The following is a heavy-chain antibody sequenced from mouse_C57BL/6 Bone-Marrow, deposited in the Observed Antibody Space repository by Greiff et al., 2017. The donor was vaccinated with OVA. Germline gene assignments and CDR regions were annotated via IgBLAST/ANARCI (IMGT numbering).Heavy chain of an antibody. CDR2: IHPNSGST. D-gene: IGHD2-12*01. CDR3: ASYYSVYYAMDY. CDR1: GYTFTSYW. J-gene: IGHJ4*01. Sequence: QVQLQQPGAELVKPGASVKLSCKASGYTFTSYWMHWVKQRPGQGLEWIGMIHPNSGSTNYNEKFKSKATLTVDKSSSTAYMQLSSLTSEDSAVYYCASYYSVYYAMDYWGQGTSVTVSS. V-gene: IGHV1-64*01.